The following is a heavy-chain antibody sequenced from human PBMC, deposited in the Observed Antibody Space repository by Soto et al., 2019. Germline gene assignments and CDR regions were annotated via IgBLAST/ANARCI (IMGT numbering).Heavy chain of an antibody. CDR1: GGSISSSNW. Sequence: ASETLSLTCAVSGGSISSSNWWSWVRQPPGKGLEWIGEIYHSGGTNYNPSLKSRVTISVDKSKNQFSLKLSSVTAADTAVYYCARDRRTEPRDYGMDVWGQGTTVTVSS. V-gene: IGHV4-4*02. CDR3: ARDRRTEPRDYGMDV. CDR2: IYHSGGT. J-gene: IGHJ6*02.